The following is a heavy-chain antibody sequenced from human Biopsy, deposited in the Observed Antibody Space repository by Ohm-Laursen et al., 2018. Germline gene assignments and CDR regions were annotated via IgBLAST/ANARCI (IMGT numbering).Heavy chain of an antibody. CDR3: ARDFNYDGGGSFNFDY. D-gene: IGHD3-22*01. J-gene: IGHJ4*02. CDR1: GFSFTGYY. V-gene: IGHV1-8*02. Sequence: ASVKVSCKASGFSFTGYYIHWVRQATGQGLEWMGWMSPNSGNTGYAQKFQGRVTMTRNTSISTAYMELSSLTSVDTAVYYCARDFNYDGGGSFNFDYWGQGTLVTVSS. CDR2: MSPNSGNT.